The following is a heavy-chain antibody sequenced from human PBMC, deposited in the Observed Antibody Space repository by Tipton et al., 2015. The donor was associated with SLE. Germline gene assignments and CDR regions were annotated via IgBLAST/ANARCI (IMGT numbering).Heavy chain of an antibody. CDR3: ARAFGSGYYIFDY. Sequence: SLRLSCAASGFTFSSYGMHWVRQAPGKGLEWVAVISYDGSNKYYADSVKGRFTISRDNSKNTLYLQMNSLRAEDTAVYYCARAFGSGYYIFDYWGQGTLVTVSS. D-gene: IGHD3-3*01. V-gene: IGHV3-30*03. CDR1: GFTFSSYG. CDR2: ISYDGSNK. J-gene: IGHJ4*02.